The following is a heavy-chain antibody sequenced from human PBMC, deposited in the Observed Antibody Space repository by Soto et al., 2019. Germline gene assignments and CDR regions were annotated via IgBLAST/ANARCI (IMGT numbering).Heavy chain of an antibody. CDR3: AGTGYLFSTLTYYFDY. Sequence: ASVKVSCKASGYTFTGYYVNWARQAPGQGLEWMGWINPDNGVPNYAQKFQGRVTLSRDTSINTAYMELSRLTSDDTAMYHCAGTGYLFSTLTYYFDYWGQGTLVAVSS. CDR1: GYTFTGYY. D-gene: IGHD3-9*01. V-gene: IGHV1-2*02. J-gene: IGHJ4*02. CDR2: INPDNGVP.